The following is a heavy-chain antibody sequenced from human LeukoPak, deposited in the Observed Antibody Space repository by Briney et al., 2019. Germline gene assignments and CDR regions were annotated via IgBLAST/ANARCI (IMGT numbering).Heavy chain of an antibody. V-gene: IGHV3-21*01. D-gene: IGHD3-16*02. CDR1: GFTFSSYS. CDR3: ASDMITFGGVIARFDY. J-gene: IGHJ4*02. Sequence: GGSLRLSCAASGFTFSSYSMNWVRQAPGKGLEWVSSISSSSSYIYYADSVKGRFTISRDNAKNSLYLQMNSLRAEDTAVYYCASDMITFGGVIARFDYWGQGTLVTVSS. CDR2: ISSSSSYI.